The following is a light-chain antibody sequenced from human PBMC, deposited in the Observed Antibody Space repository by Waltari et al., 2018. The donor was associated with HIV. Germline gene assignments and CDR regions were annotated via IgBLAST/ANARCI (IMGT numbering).Light chain of an antibody. CDR3: QVWHSNSDHVV. CDR2: DDS. V-gene: IGLV3-21*02. J-gene: IGLJ2*01. Sequence: SYVLTQPPSVSVAPGQTTRITCEGNNIGSQSVHRYQQRPGQAPALVVHDDSDRPSGIPERFSGSNSGNTATLTISRVEAGDEADYYCQVWHSNSDHVVFGGGTKLTVL. CDR1: NIGSQS.